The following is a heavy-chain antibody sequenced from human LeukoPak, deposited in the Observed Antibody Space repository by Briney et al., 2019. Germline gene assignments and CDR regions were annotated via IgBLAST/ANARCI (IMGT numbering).Heavy chain of an antibody. CDR2: IYTTGST. CDR1: GGSINSYF. D-gene: IGHD1-1*01. J-gene: IGHJ6*03. CDR3: AGLDIATRPQKYYYYYMDV. V-gene: IGHV4-4*09. Sequence: SETLSLTCTVSGGSINSYFWNWIRQSPGKGLEWIGYIYTTGSTGYNPSLKSRITMSVDTSKNQSSLNLSSVTAADTAIYYCAGLDIATRPQKYYYYYMDVWGKGTTVTVSS.